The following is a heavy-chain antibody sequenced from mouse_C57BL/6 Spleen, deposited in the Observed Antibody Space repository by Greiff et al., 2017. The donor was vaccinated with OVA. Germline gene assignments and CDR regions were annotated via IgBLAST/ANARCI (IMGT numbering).Heavy chain of an antibody. J-gene: IGHJ2*01. D-gene: IGHD1-1*01. V-gene: IGHV1-82*01. CDR2: IYPGDGDT. CDR1: GYAFSSSW. CDR3: ANYGSSYYFDY. Sequence: VQLQQSGPELVKPGASVKISCKASGYAFSSSWMNWVKQRPGKGLEWIGRIYPGDGDTNYNGKFKGKATLTADKSSSRAYMQLSSLTSEDSAVYFCANYGSSYYFDYWGQGTTLTVSS.